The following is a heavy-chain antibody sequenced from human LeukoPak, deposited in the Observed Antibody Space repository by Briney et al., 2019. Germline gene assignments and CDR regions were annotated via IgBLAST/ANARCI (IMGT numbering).Heavy chain of an antibody. Sequence: GGSLRLSCAASGFTFSSYAMHWVRQAPGKGLEWVAVISYDGSNKYYADSVKGRFTISRDNSKNTLYLQMNSLRAEDTAVYYCARDQLGMGASDIWGQGTMVTVSS. D-gene: IGHD6-13*01. CDR3: ARDQLGMGASDI. J-gene: IGHJ3*02. CDR2: ISYDGSNK. V-gene: IGHV3-30-3*01. CDR1: GFTFSSYA.